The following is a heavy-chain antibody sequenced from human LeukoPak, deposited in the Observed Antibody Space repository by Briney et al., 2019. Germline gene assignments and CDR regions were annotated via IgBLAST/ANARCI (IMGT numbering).Heavy chain of an antibody. Sequence: SETLSLTCTVSGYSISSGYYWGWIRQPPGKGLEWIGSMYHSGSTYYNPSLKSRVTISVDTSKNQFSLKLSSVTAADTAVYYCARVPGPNWFDPWGQGTLVTVSS. V-gene: IGHV4-38-2*02. CDR1: GYSISSGYY. CDR3: ARVPGPNWFDP. CDR2: MYHSGST. J-gene: IGHJ5*02.